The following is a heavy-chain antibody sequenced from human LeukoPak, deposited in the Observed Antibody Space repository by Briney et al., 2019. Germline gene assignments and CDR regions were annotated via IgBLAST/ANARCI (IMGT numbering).Heavy chain of an antibody. CDR2: ISSSSSYI. Sequence: NSGGSLRLSCAASGFTFSSYSMNWVRQAPGKGLEWVSSISSSSSYIYYADSVKGRFTISRDNAKNSLYLQMNSLRTEDAALYYCVKDGGDYGDYSYYFDYWGQGTLVTVSS. V-gene: IGHV3-21*04. D-gene: IGHD4-17*01. J-gene: IGHJ4*02. CDR1: GFTFSSYS. CDR3: VKDGGDYGDYSYYFDY.